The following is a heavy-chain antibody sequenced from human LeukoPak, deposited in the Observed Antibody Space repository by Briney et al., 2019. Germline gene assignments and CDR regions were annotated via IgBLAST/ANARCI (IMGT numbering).Heavy chain of an antibody. CDR3: ARMVGDNYYDSSGYYERAQEFDY. D-gene: IGHD3-22*01. V-gene: IGHV1-18*01. Sequence: ASVKVSCKASGYTFTSYGISWVRQAPGQGLEWMGWISAYNGNTNYAQKLQGRVTMTTDTSTSTAYMELRSLRSDDTAVYYCARMVGDNYYDSSGYYERAQEFDYWGQGTLVTVSS. CDR1: GYTFTSYG. CDR2: ISAYNGNT. J-gene: IGHJ4*02.